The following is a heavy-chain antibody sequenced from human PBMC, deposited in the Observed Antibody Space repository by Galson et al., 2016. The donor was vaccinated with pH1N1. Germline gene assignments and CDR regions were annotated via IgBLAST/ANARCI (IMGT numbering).Heavy chain of an antibody. CDR1: GFTFDDFA. D-gene: IGHD6-19*01. CDR3: AKISGWLFGAFDI. J-gene: IGHJ3*02. CDR2: ISWNSGTI. Sequence: SLRLSCVASGFTFDDFAMHWVRQVPGKGLEWVSGISWNSGTIGYADSVKGRFTISRDNAKNSLYLQMNSQRAEDTALYYCAKISGWLFGAFDIWGQGTMVTVSS. V-gene: IGHV3-9*01.